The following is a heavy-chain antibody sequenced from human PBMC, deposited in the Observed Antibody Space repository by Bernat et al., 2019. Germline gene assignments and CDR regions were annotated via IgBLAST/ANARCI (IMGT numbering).Heavy chain of an antibody. V-gene: IGHV1-18*01. J-gene: IGHJ5*02. D-gene: IGHD3-10*01. CDR3: ARIMDYYGLGGYGFFPRGWFDP. CDR2: ISAYNGNT. Sequence: QVQLVQSGAEVKKPGASVKVSCKASGYTFTSYGISWVRQAPGQGLEWMGWISAYNGNTNYAQKLQGRVTMTTDTSTSTAYMELRSLRSDDTAVYYCARIMDYYGLGGYGFFPRGWFDPWGQGTLVTVSS. CDR1: GYTFTSYG.